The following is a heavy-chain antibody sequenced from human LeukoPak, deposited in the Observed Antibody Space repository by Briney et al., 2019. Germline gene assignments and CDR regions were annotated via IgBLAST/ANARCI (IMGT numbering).Heavy chain of an antibody. Sequence: SETLSLTCTVSGGSISSYYWSWIRQPPGKGLEWIGYIYYSGSTNYNRSLKSRVTISVDTSKNQFSLKLSSVTAADTAVYYCARVTNSGSSKYYFDYWGQGTLVTVSS. CDR3: ARVTNSGSSKYYFDY. D-gene: IGHD1-26*01. CDR2: IYYSGST. CDR1: GGSISSYY. V-gene: IGHV4-59*01. J-gene: IGHJ4*02.